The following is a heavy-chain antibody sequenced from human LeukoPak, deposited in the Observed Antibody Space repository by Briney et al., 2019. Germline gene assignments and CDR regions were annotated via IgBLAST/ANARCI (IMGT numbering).Heavy chain of an antibody. CDR3: ERRNDYDVWSGNQYDY. Sequence: SETLSLTCSVSDGSISSRSHYWGWIRQSPGKGLEWIGSIYYSGTTFYNPSLQSRVSISVDTSRNEFSLRLNSVTAADTAVYYCERRNDYDVWSGNQYDYWGLGTLVTVSS. D-gene: IGHD3-3*01. CDR1: DGSISSRSHY. V-gene: IGHV4-39*01. J-gene: IGHJ4*02. CDR2: IYYSGTT.